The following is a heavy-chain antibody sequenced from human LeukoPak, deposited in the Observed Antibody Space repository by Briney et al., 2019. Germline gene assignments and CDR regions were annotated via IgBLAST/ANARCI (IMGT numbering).Heavy chain of an antibody. CDR1: GGSISSYY. Sequence: SETLSLTCTVSGGSISSYYWSWIRQPPGKGLEWIGYIYYSGSTNYNPSLKSRATIPVDTSKNQFSLKLSSVTAADTAVYYCARSRQQPSYYGMDVWGQGTTVTVSS. D-gene: IGHD6-13*01. CDR2: IYYSGST. V-gene: IGHV4-59*01. J-gene: IGHJ6*02. CDR3: ARSRQQPSYYGMDV.